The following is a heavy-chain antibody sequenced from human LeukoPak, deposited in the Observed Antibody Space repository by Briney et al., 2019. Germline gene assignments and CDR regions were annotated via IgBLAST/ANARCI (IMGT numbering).Heavy chain of an antibody. CDR1: GHLFTNYW. CDR2: IYPGDSDS. D-gene: IGHD5-24*01. Sequence: GGSLQISCKASGHLFTNYWIAWVRQVPGKGLEWMGIIYPGDSDSRYSPSFQGHVTISADKSISTAYLQWSSLKASDTAMYYCARHGVEGYNGAFHIWGQGTMVTVSS. V-gene: IGHV5-51*01. CDR3: ARHGVEGYNGAFHI. J-gene: IGHJ3*02.